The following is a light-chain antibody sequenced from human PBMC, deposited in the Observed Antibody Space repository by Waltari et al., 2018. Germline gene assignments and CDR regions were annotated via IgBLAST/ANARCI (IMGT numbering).Light chain of an antibody. CDR1: QSVSRY. Sequence: EIVFTQSTATLSLSPGERATLSCRASQSVSRYLAWYQQKPGQAPRLLIYDASDRATGIPARFSGSGSGTDFTLTISSLEPEDFAVYYCQQRSNWPRTFGQGTKLQIK. V-gene: IGKV3-11*01. CDR3: QQRSNWPRT. CDR2: DAS. J-gene: IGKJ2*01.